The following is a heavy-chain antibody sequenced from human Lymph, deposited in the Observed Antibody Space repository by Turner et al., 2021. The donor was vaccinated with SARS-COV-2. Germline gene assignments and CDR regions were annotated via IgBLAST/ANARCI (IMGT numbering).Heavy chain of an antibody. D-gene: IGHD4-17*01. CDR1: GVTFSTYS. Sequence: EVQLMESGGGLVKPGGSLRLYCAASGVTFSTYSMNWVRQAPGKGLEWISSISSSSSYIYYADSVKGRFTISRDDAKNSLYLQMNSLRAEDTAVYYCARDIPTTADYFDYWGQGTLVTVSS. J-gene: IGHJ4*02. CDR3: ARDIPTTADYFDY. CDR2: ISSSSSYI. V-gene: IGHV3-21*01.